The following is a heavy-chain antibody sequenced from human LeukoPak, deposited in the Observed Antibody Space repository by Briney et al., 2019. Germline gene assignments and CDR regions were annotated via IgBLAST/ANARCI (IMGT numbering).Heavy chain of an antibody. CDR3: ARGYCTSTSCSYMDV. V-gene: IGHV1-2*02. J-gene: IGHJ6*03. CDR2: INPNSGGT. Sequence: ASVKVSCRASGYTFTGYGMHWVRQAPGQGLEWMGWINPNSGGTNYAQKFQGRVTMTRDTSISTAYMELSRLISDDTAVYYCARGYCTSTSCSYMDVWGKGTTVTVSS. D-gene: IGHD2-2*01. CDR1: GYTFTGYG.